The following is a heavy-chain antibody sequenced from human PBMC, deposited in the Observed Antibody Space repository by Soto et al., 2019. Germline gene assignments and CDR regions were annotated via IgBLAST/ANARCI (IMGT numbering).Heavy chain of an antibody. CDR1: GYTFTGYY. J-gene: IGHJ6*02. V-gene: IGHV1-2*04. CDR2: INPNSGGT. D-gene: IGHD4-4*01. CDR3: ASSYTNYALIDYYYYGMDV. Sequence: ASVKVSCKASGYTFTGYYMHWVRQAPGQGLEWMGWINPNSGGTNYAQKFQGWVTMTRDTSISTAYMELSRLRSEDTAVYYCASSYTNYALIDYYYYGMDVWGQGTTVTVSS.